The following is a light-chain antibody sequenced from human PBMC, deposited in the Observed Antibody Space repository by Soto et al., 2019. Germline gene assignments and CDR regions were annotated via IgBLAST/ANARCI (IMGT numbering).Light chain of an antibody. CDR2: DAS. CDR1: QSISDT. J-gene: IGKJ5*01. CDR3: QQRSSWPPT. Sequence: EIVMTQSPATLSVSPGGRATLSCRASQSISDTLAWYQQKPGQAPRLLIYDASNRATGVPARFGGSGSGTDFTLTISSLEPEDFAVYYCQQRSSWPPTFGQGTRLEIK. V-gene: IGKV3-11*01.